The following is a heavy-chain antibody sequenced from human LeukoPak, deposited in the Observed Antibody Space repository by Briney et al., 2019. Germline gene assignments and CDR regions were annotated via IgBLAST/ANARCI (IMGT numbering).Heavy chain of an antibody. V-gene: IGHV4-59*11. Sequence: KPSETPSLTCTVSGGSISSHYWSWIRQPPGKGLEWIGYIYYSGSTNYNPSLKSRVTISVDTSKNQFSLKLSSVTAADTAVYYCARVPFYYDSSGYYYWYFDLWGRRTLVTVSS. CDR2: IYYSGST. CDR3: ARVPFYYDSSGYYYWYFDL. CDR1: GGSISSHY. J-gene: IGHJ2*01. D-gene: IGHD3-22*01.